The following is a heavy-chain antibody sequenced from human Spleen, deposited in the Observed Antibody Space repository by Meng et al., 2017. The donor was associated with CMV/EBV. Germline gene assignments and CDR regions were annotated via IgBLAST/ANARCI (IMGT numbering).Heavy chain of an antibody. J-gene: IGHJ4*02. V-gene: IGHV3-23*01. D-gene: IGHD1-26*01. Sequence: GESLKISCAASGFTFNNYAMSWVRQAPGKGLEWVSHISGSGGGTDYADSVKGRFTVSRDNAKKSLYLQMNSLRAEDTAVYYCARDRLVGATSWWYFDYWGQGTLVTVSS. CDR2: ISGSGGGT. CDR1: GFTFNNYA. CDR3: ARDRLVGATSWWYFDY.